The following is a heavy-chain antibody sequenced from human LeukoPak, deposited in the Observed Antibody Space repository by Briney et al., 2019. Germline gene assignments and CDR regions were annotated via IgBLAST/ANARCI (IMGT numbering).Heavy chain of an antibody. J-gene: IGHJ4*02. D-gene: IGHD6-19*01. CDR3: ATKQWLAPPPDS. Sequence: GGTLSLSCAASGFTFSKYWMLWVRQAPGKGLESVSRINTDGTVTTYADSVKGRFTVSRDNADNTMFLQMNSVRDEDTAVYYCATKQWLAPPPDSWGQGTPVTVSS. CDR2: INTDGTVT. V-gene: IGHV3-74*01. CDR1: GFTFSKYW.